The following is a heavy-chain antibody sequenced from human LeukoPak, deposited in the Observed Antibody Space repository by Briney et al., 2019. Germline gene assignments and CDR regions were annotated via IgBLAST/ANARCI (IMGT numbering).Heavy chain of an antibody. CDR3: ARRYGDYYYFDY. CDR2: IYYSGST. V-gene: IGHV4-39*07. Sequence: SETLSPTCTVSGGSISSSSYYWGWIRQPPGKGLEWIGSIYYSGSTYYNPSLKSRVTISVDTSKNQFSLKLSSVTAADTAVYYCARRYGDYYYFDYWGQGTLVTVSS. J-gene: IGHJ4*02. D-gene: IGHD4-17*01. CDR1: GGSISSSSYY.